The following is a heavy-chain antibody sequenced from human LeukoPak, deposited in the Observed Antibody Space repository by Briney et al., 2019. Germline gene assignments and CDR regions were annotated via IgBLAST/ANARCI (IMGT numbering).Heavy chain of an antibody. J-gene: IGHJ4*02. CDR3: AKLREWELPDLFDY. CDR1: GFTFSSYS. V-gene: IGHV3-21*04. Sequence: GGSLRLSCAASGFTFSSYSMNWVRQAPGKGLEWVSSISTSSSYIYYADSVKGRFTISRDNSKNTLYLQMNSLRAEDTAVYYCAKLREWELPDLFDYWGQGTLVTVSS. D-gene: IGHD1-26*01. CDR2: ISTSSSYI.